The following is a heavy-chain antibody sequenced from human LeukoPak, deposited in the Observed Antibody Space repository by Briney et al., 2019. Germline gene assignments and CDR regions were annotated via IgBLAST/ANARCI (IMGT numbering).Heavy chain of an antibody. J-gene: IGHJ6*02. CDR2: MNPNSGNT. CDR3: AKEFHHSSGFYYYYGMDV. D-gene: IGHD3-22*01. V-gene: IGHV1-8*01. CDR1: GYTFTSYD. Sequence: ASVKVSCKASGYTFTSYDINWVRQATGQGLEWMGWMNPNSGNTGYAQKFQGRVTMTRNTSISTAYMELSSLRSEDTAVYYCAKEFHHSSGFYYYYGMDVWGQGTTVTVSS.